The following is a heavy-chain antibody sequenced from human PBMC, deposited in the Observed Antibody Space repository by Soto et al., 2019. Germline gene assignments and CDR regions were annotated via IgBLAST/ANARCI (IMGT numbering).Heavy chain of an antibody. CDR3: ASGHDFGSGLGVLFDY. CDR1: GFTFSSYW. CDR2: IKSNRAMI. Sequence: PGGSLRLSCAASGFTFSSYWMSWVRQAPGKGLEWVSYIKSNRAMIYYVDSVKGRFTISRDNAKNTLYLQMNSLRDEDTAVYYCASGHDFGSGLGVLFDYWGQGTPVTVSS. J-gene: IGHJ4*02. D-gene: IGHD3-3*01. V-gene: IGHV3-48*02.